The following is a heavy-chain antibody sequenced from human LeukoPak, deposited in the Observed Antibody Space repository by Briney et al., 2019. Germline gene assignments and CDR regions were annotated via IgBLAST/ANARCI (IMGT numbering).Heavy chain of an antibody. CDR2: IIPIFGTA. J-gene: IGHJ4*02. V-gene: IGHV1-69*05. Sequence: GASVKVSCKAFGGSFSSEAISWVRQAPGQGLEWMGGIIPIFGTANYAQKFQGRVTMTTDTSTSTAYMELRSLRSDDTAVYYCAREGNIAVAGTIDYRGQGTLVTVSS. CDR1: GGSFSSEA. D-gene: IGHD6-19*01. CDR3: AREGNIAVAGTIDY.